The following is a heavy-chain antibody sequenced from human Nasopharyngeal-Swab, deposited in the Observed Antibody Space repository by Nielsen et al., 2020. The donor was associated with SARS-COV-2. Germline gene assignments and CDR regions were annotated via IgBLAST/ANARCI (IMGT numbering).Heavy chain of an antibody. J-gene: IGHJ6*03. CDR2: IYHSGST. Sequence: SETLSLTCAVSGGSISSSNWWSWVRQSPGKGLEWIGEIYHSGSTNYNPSLKSRVTISIDTSKNQFSLKLSSVTAADTAVYYCARALWKKSYYYYMDVWGKGTTVTVSS. CDR1: GGSISSSNW. V-gene: IGHV4-4*02. CDR3: ARALWKKSYYYYMDV. D-gene: IGHD2/OR15-2a*01.